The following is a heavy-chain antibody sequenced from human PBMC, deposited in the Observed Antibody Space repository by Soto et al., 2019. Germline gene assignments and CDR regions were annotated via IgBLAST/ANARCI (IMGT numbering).Heavy chain of an antibody. V-gene: IGHV1-2*02. CDR1: GYTFTGYY. D-gene: IGHD6-6*01. Sequence: ASVKVSCKASGYTFTGYYMHCVRQAPGQGLEWMGWINPNSGGTNYAQKFQGRVTMTRDTSISTAYMELSRLRSDDTAVYYCARGNGAARGPRWFDPWGQGTLVTI. J-gene: IGHJ5*02. CDR2: INPNSGGT. CDR3: ARGNGAARGPRWFDP.